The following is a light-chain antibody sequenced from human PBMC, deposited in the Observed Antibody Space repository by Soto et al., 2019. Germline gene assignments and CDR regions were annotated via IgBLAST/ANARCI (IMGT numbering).Light chain of an antibody. CDR3: CSYAGSYTWV. J-gene: IGLJ3*02. CDR2: EVS. V-gene: IGLV2-11*01. CDR1: SSDVGGYNY. Sequence: QSVLTQPASVSGSPGQSITISCTGTSSDVGGYNYVSWYQQHPGKAPKLMIYEVSNRPSGVPDRFSGSKSGNTASLTISGLQAEDEADYYCCSYAGSYTWVFGGGT.